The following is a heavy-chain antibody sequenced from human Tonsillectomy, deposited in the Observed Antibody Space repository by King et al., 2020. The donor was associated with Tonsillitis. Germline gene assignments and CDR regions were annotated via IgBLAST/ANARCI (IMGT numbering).Heavy chain of an antibody. J-gene: IGHJ6*03. V-gene: IGHV4-39*01. D-gene: IGHD2-21*01. CDR1: GGSISSSSYY. CDR3: ARVKFNYYMDV. Sequence: QLQESGPGLVKPSETLSLTCTGSGGSISSSSYYWGWIRQPPGKGLEWIGSNYYSGSTYYNPSLKIRVTISVDTSKNQFSLKLSSVTAADTAVYYCARVKFNYYMDVWGKGTTVTVTS. CDR2: NYYSGST.